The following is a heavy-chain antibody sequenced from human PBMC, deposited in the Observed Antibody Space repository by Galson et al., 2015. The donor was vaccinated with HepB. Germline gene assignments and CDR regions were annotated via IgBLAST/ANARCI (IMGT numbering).Heavy chain of an antibody. CDR3: ARLRGHDAYIGVYGMDV. CDR1: GYSFTNYW. J-gene: IGHJ6*02. Sequence: QSGAEVKKPGESLRISCTGSGYSFTNYWISWVRQMPGKGLEWMGRVDSSDSYSDYSPSFQGHVSISVDKSISTAYLQWSSLKASDTAIYYCARLRGHDAYIGVYGMDVWGLGTTVTVSS. CDR2: VDSSDSYS. D-gene: IGHD5-24*01. V-gene: IGHV5-10-1*01.